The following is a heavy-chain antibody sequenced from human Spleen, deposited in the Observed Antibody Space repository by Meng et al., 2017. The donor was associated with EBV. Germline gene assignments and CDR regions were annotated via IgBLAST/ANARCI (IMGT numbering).Heavy chain of an antibody. V-gene: IGHV4-4*02. Sequence: VRVRDAGPGRWKPWGTRSLTCAGSGGSIRSSNWWSWVRQPQGKGLGWMGEIYQTGSTNYNPSLKSRVSMSVDKSKNSFSLRLSSVTAADTAVYYCAREGEDSSSQYFDYWGQGTLVTVSS. CDR1: GGSIRSSNW. D-gene: IGHD6-6*01. CDR2: IYQTGST. CDR3: AREGEDSSSQYFDY. J-gene: IGHJ4*02.